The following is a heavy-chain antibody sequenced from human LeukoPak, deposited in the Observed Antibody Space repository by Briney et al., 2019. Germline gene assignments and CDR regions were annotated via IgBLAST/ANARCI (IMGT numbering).Heavy chain of an antibody. J-gene: IGHJ5*02. CDR3: ARQPPGVYDTTQTGFDP. CDR1: GYSFPSYW. CDR2: IAPSDSHT. Sequence: GESLKISCKVSGYSFPSYWITWVRQMPGKGLEWMGRIAPSDSHTNYSPSFEGHVTISVDKSISTAYLQWSSLKASDTAMYYCARQPPGVYDTTQTGFDPWGQGTLVTVSS. V-gene: IGHV5-10-1*01. D-gene: IGHD3-22*01.